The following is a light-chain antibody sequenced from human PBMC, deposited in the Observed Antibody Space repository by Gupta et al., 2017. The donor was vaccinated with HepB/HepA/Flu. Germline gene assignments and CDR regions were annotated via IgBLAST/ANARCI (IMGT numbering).Light chain of an antibody. CDR1: SSDFGDFNH. CDR2: EVS. J-gene: IGLJ2*01. Sequence: HSALTQPASVSGFPGQSITISCTGTSSDFGDFNHVSWYQQHPGKAPKLLISEVSNRPSMISNGFFGSKSGKTASLTISGLQTEDEADYYCSSFTDTTTLVVFGGGTKVTVL. V-gene: IGLV2-14*01. CDR3: SSFTDTTTLVV.